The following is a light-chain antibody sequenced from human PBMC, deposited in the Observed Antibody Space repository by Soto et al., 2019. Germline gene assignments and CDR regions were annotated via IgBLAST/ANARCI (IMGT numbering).Light chain of an antibody. CDR3: VSYTASTTYV. J-gene: IGLJ1*01. CDR1: SSDVGGSNF. V-gene: IGLV2-14*03. Sequence: QTVLTQPASVSDSPGQSITISCTGTSSDVGGSNFVSWYQQHPGKPPKLIIYDVANRTSGVSNRFSVSKSGSTASLIISRLQTEDEADYYCVSYTASTTYVFGTGTKVTVL. CDR2: DVA.